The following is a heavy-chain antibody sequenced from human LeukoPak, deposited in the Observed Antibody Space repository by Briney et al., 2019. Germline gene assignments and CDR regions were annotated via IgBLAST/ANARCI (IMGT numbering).Heavy chain of an antibody. CDR1: TFTFSTYW. Sequence: GGSLRLSCEASTFTFSTYWMHWVRQVPGKGLVWVSYINGDGSSSNYADSVKGRLIISRDNAKNTLYLQINSLRAEDTSVYYCATGSGTYYDSCGQGTLVTVSS. J-gene: IGHJ4*02. V-gene: IGHV3-74*01. CDR2: INGDGSSS. CDR3: ATGSGTYYDS. D-gene: IGHD3-10*01.